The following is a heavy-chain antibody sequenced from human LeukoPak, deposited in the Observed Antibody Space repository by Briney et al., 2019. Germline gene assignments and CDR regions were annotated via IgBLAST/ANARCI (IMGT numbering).Heavy chain of an antibody. CDR1: GSSITGYY. Sequence: PSETLSLTCSVSGSSITGYYWSWIRQPPGKGLEWIGYVYYSGSTNYNPSLKSRVTMSVNTSKNQFSLRLSSVTAADTAVYYCARPEAVPDSYFDYWGQGTLVTVSS. V-gene: IGHV4-59*01. J-gene: IGHJ4*02. D-gene: IGHD6-19*01. CDR2: VYYSGST. CDR3: ARPEAVPDSYFDY.